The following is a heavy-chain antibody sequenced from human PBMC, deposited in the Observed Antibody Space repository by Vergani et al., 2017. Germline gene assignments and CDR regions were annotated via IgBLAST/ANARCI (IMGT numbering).Heavy chain of an antibody. CDR3: ARDLYPTTCHPAGMDV. CDR1: GFPFSYYY. J-gene: IGHJ6*02. CDR2: ISSSGSTI. D-gene: IGHD1-14*01. Sequence: QVQLVESGGGLVKPGGSLRLSCAASGFPFSYYYMSWIRQAPGKGLEWVSYISSSGSTIYYTDSVKGRFNISRDNAKNSLYLQKNSLRAEETAVYYCARDLYPTTCHPAGMDVWGQGTTVTVSS. V-gene: IGHV3-11*01.